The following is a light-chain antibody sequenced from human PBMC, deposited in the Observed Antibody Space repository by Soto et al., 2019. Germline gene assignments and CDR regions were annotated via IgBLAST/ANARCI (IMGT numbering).Light chain of an antibody. Sequence: QSVLTQPPSASGTPGQRVSISCSGRTSNIGSNTVNWYQQLPGTAPKLLIYNDNQRPSGVPDRFSGSRSGTSASLAISGLQSEDEADYYCTSWTTNNIPYVFGTGTKLTVL. CDR1: TSNIGSNT. CDR3: TSWTTNNIPYV. V-gene: IGLV1-44*01. J-gene: IGLJ1*01. CDR2: NDN.